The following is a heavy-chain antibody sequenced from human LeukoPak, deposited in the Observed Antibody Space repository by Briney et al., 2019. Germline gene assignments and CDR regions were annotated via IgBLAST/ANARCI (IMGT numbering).Heavy chain of an antibody. CDR2: IYHSGST. CDR3: ARGPVYYDILTGFSGAYYLDY. V-gene: IGHV4-30-2*01. D-gene: IGHD3-9*01. J-gene: IGHJ4*02. Sequence: PSETLSLTCAVSGGSISSGGYSWSWIRQPPGKGLEWIGYIYHSGSTYYNPSLKSRVTISVDRSKNQFSLKLSSVTAADTAVYFCARGPVYYDILTGFSGAYYLDYWGQGTLVTVSS. CDR1: GGSISSGGYS.